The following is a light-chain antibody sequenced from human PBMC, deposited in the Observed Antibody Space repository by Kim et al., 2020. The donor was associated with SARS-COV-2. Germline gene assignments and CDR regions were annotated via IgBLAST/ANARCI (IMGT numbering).Light chain of an antibody. J-gene: IGLJ3*02. V-gene: IGLV8-61*01. CDR3: VLYMGSGIFWV. Sequence: QTVVTQEPSFSVSPGGTVTLTCGLSSGSVSTSYYPSWYQQTPGQAPRTLIYSTNTRSSGVPDRFSGSILGNKAALTITGAQADDESDYYCVLYMGSGIFWVFVGGTQLTVL. CDR2: STN. CDR1: SGSVSTSYY.